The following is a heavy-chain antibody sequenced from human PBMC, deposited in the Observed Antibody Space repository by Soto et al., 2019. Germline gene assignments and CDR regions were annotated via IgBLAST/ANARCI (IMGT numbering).Heavy chain of an antibody. V-gene: IGHV3-30*04. CDR2: ISYDGNNK. CDR3: AKDAVYNDGLWLMDS. Sequence: PGGSLRLSCAASGFTFSNYAMHWVRQAPGKGLEWVAIISYDGNNKYNADSVKGRFTISRDNSKNTLYLQMNSLRDEDTALYYCAKDAVYNDGLWLMDSWGQGTLVTVYS. CDR1: GFTFSNYA. J-gene: IGHJ1*01. D-gene: IGHD2-21*01.